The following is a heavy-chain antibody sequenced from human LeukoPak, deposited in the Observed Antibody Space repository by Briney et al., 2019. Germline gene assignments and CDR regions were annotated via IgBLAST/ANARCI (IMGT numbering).Heavy chain of an antibody. CDR2: IYYSGST. V-gene: IGHV4-39*07. CDR1: GGSISSSSYY. Sequence: SETLSLTCTVSGGSISSSSYYWGWIRQPPGKGLEWIASIYYSGSTIYNPSLKSRVTISVDTSKNQFSLKLSSVTAADTAVYYCARAGRGNYYGSGSYLISHYYYYYMDVWGKGTTVTVSS. D-gene: IGHD3-10*01. J-gene: IGHJ6*03. CDR3: ARAGRGNYYGSGSYLISHYYYYYMDV.